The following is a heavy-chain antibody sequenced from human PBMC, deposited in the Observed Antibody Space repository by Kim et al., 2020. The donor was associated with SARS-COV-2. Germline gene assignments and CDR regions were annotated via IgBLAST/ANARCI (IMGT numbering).Heavy chain of an antibody. CDR2: ISSSSSTI. J-gene: IGHJ2*01. Sequence: GGSLRLSCAASGFTFSSYSMNWVRQAPGKGLEWVSYISSSSSTIYYADSVKGRFTISRDNAKNSLYLQMNSLRAEDTAVYYCARHWAEGFFLDWYFDLWGRGTLVPDSS. CDR3: ARHWAEGFFLDWYFDL. V-gene: IGHV3-48*04. D-gene: IGHD3-3*01. CDR1: GFTFSSYS.